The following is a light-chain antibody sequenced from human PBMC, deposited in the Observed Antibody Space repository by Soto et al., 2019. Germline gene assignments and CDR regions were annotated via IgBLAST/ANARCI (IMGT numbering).Light chain of an antibody. CDR3: QQYENLPT. CDR1: QNINNY. CDR2: DAS. J-gene: IGKJ5*01. Sequence: DIPMTQSPSPLSASVGDRGTITCQASQNINNYLNWYQQKPGRAPKLLIYDASNLEAGVPSRFRGSGSGTDFTFTISRLQPEDIATYYCQQYENLPTFGQGTRLEI. V-gene: IGKV1-33*01.